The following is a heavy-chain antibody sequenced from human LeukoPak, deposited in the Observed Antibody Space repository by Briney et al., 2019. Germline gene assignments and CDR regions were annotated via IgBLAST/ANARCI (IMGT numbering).Heavy chain of an antibody. CDR1: GDTSSSYY. V-gene: IGHV1-46*01. CDR2: INPSGGST. J-gene: IGHJ4*02. CDR3: ARGGVLRFLEHSDY. Sequence: ASVNVSCTASGDTSSSYYIGWVRQAPGQGLEWMGIINPSGGSTTYAQKFQGRVTMTRDTSTSTVYMELSSLRSEDTAVYYCARGGVLRFLEHSDYWGGDNRVTVSS. D-gene: IGHD3-3*01.